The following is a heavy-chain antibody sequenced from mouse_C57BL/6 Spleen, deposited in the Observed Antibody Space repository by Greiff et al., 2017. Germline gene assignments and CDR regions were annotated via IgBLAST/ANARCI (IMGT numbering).Heavy chain of an antibody. V-gene: IGHV1-54*01. D-gene: IGHD2-5*01. CDR2: INPGSGGT. J-gene: IGHJ1*03. Sequence: VQLQQSGAELVRPGTSVKVSCKASGYAFTNYLIEWVKQRPGQGLEWIGVINPGSGGTNYNEKFKGKATLTADKSSSTAYMPLSSLQSEDSAVYVVARNYYSNRYWYFDVWGTGTTVTVSS. CDR3: ARNYYSNRYWYFDV. CDR1: GYAFTNYL.